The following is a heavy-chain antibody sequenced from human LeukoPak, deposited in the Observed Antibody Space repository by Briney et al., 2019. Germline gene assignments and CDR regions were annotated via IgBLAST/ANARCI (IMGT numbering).Heavy chain of an antibody. J-gene: IGHJ4*02. Sequence: SGGSLRLSCAASGFTFSSYSMNWVRQAPGKGLEWVSSISSSSSYIYYADSVKGRFTISRDNAKNSLHLQMNSLRAEDTAVYYCARDYGGSSPFDSWGQGTLVTVSS. CDR3: ARDYGGSSPFDS. CDR2: ISSSSSYI. D-gene: IGHD4-23*01. CDR1: GFTFSSYS. V-gene: IGHV3-21*01.